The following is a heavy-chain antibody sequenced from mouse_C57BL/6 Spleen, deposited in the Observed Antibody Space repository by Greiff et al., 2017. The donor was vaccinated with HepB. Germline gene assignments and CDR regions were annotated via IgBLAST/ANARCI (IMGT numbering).Heavy chain of an antibody. CDR3: ARGGYYGSSCYAMDY. V-gene: IGHV5-17*01. CDR1: GFTFSDYG. D-gene: IGHD1-1*01. CDR2: ISSGSSTF. Sequence: EVHLVESGGGLVKPGGSLKLSCAASGFTFSDYGMHWVRQAPEKGLEWVAYISSGSSTFYYADTVKGRFTISRDNAKNTLFLQMTSLRSEDTAMYYCARGGYYGSSCYAMDYWGQGTSVTVSS. J-gene: IGHJ4*01.